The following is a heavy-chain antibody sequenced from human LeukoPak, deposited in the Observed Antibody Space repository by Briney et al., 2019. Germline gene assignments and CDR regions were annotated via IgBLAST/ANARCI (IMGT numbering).Heavy chain of an antibody. Sequence: GGSRRLPGTPSGSPFRTHAMHWVPQAPGKALDYVSSIGRTGGRTHYAHSVKARFTISRDNSKNTLYLQMSSLGAEDTAVYYFVEDALSGYDQFDYWGEGTLVTVS. J-gene: IGHJ4*02. CDR1: GSPFRTHA. V-gene: IGHV3-64D*06. CDR2: IGRTGGRT. D-gene: IGHD5-12*01. CDR3: VEDALSGYDQFDY.